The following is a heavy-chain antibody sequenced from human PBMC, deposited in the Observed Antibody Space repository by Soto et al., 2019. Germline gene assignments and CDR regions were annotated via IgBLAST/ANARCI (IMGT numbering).Heavy chain of an antibody. CDR3: ARVKATLYRHYYFDY. D-gene: IGHD5-12*01. CDR1: GYSIRSGYF. CDR2: MYHSGIT. Sequence: TSETLSLTCAVSGYSIRSGYFWGWIRQPPGKGLEWIGSMYHSGITYYNLSLKSRVTISVDTSKNQLSLKLSSATAADTAVYFCARVKATLYRHYYFDYWGQGTPVTVSS. V-gene: IGHV4-38-2*01. J-gene: IGHJ4*02.